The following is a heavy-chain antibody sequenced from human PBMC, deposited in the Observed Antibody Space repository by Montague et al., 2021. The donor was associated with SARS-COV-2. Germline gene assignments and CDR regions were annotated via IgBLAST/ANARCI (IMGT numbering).Heavy chain of an antibody. CDR2: IDYTGST. CDR3: ARDTRIAMLVVVTRYGLDV. D-gene: IGHD3-22*01. CDR1: GGSISSSSYY. V-gene: IGHV4-39*07. Sequence: SETLSLTCTVSGGSISSSSYYWGWIRQPPGKGLEWIGSIDYTGSTYYXXXLKSRVTISVDTSKNQCSLKLSSVTAADTAVYYCARDTRIAMLVVVTRYGLDVWGQGTTVTVSS. J-gene: IGHJ6*02.